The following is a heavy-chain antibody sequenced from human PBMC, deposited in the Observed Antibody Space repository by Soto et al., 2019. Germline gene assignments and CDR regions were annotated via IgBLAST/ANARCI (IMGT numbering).Heavy chain of an antibody. CDR3: ARGFRLGVHSTFDP. CDR2: IYYSGST. D-gene: IGHD3-16*01. CDR1: GGSISSYY. Sequence: KPSETLSLTCTVSGGSISSYYWSWIRQPPGKGLEWIGYIYYSGSTNYNPSLKSRVTISVDTSKNQFSLKLSSVTAADTAVYYCARGFRLGVHSTFDPWGQGTLVTVSS. V-gene: IGHV4-59*01. J-gene: IGHJ5*02.